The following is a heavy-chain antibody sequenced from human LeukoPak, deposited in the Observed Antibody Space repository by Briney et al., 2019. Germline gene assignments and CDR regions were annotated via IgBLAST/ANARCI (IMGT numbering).Heavy chain of an antibody. V-gene: IGHV3-53*01. J-gene: IGHJ4*02. CDR3: ARWTTLHFDY. Sequence: PGGFLRLSCAASDFTVSNNYMSWVRQAPGKGLEWVSLIYSGGGTYYADSVKGRFTISRDNSKNTLYLQMNSLRAEDTAVYYCARWTTLHFDYWGQGTLVTVSS. D-gene: IGHD4-17*01. CDR1: DFTVSNNY. CDR2: IYSGGGT.